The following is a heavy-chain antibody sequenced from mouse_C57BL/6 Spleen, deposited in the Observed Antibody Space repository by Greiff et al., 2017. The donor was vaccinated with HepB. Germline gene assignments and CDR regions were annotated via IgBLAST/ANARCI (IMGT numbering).Heavy chain of an antibody. CDR3: ARGEWGYYFDY. CDR2: IDPSDSYT. CDR1: GYTFTSYW. Sequence: KESCKASGYTFTSYWMHWVKQRPGQGLEWIGEIDPSDSYTNYNQKFKGKSTLTVDKSSSTAYMQPSSLTSEDSAVYYCARGEWGYYFDYWGPGTTLSVS. J-gene: IGHJ2*01. V-gene: IGHV1-69*01.